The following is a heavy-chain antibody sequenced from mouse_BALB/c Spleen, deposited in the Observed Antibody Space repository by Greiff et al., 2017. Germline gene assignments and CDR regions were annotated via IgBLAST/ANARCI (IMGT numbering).Heavy chain of an antibody. J-gene: IGHJ4*01. V-gene: IGHV5-15*02. CDR2: ISNLAYSI. CDR3: ARNYGYGYAMDY. D-gene: IGHD2-2*01. CDR1: GFTFSDYG. Sequence: EVKLVESGGGLVQPGGSRKLSCAASGFTFSDYGMAWVRQAPGKGPEWVAFISNLAYSIYYADTLTGRFTISRENAKNTLYLEMSSLRSEDTAMYYCARNYGYGYAMDYWGQGTSVTVSS.